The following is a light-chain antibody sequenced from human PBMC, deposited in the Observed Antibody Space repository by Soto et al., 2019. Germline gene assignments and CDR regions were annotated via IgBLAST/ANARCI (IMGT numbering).Light chain of an antibody. CDR2: DVR. J-gene: IGLJ3*02. V-gene: IGLV2-14*01. CDR3: SSYSSTITWV. CDR1: SSDVGAYNY. Sequence: QSVLTQPASVSGSPGQSITISCTGTSSDVGAYNYVSWYQQHPGKAPKLMIYDVRNRPSGVSNRFSGSKSGNTASLTISGLQAEDEADYYCSSYSSTITWVFGGGTKLTVL.